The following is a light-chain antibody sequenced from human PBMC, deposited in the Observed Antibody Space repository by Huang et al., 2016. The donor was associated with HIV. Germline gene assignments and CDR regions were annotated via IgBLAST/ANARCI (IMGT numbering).Light chain of an antibody. Sequence: AIQMTQSPSSLSASVGDRVTITCRASQGIRKHLGWYQQKPGEAPKLLIYAASSLQSCVPSRFSGSGSGTDFTLTITSLQPEDFATYYCLQDYDLPLTFGGGTKVEIK. CDR1: QGIRKH. CDR3: LQDYDLPLT. V-gene: IGKV1-6*01. CDR2: AAS. J-gene: IGKJ4*01.